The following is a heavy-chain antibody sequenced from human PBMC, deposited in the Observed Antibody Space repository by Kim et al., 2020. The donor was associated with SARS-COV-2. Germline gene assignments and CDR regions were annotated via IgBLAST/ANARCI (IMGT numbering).Heavy chain of an antibody. CDR2: IYYSGST. V-gene: IGHV4-59*01. CDR3: ARDRAGGQWLVMGDYYYYGMDV. CDR1: GGSISSYY. D-gene: IGHD6-19*01. Sequence: SETLSLTCTVSGGSISSYYWSWIRQPPGKGLEWIGYIYYSGSTNYNPSLKSRVTISVDTSKNQFSLKLSSVTAADTAVYYCARDRAGGQWLVMGDYYYYGMDVWGQGTTVTVSS. J-gene: IGHJ6*02.